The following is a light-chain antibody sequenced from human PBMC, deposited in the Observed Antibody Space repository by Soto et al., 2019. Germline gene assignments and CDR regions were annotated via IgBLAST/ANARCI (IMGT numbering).Light chain of an antibody. Sequence: DIQMTQSPSSMSASVGDRVTITCRASRDLSRYLNWYQQKPGKAPKLLIYAASTLQSGVPSRFSGNESGTDFTLTISSLQPEDCGTYYCQQSYSLPLTFGPGTKVDI. CDR3: QQSYSLPLT. J-gene: IGKJ3*01. CDR2: AAS. V-gene: IGKV1-39*01. CDR1: RDLSRY.